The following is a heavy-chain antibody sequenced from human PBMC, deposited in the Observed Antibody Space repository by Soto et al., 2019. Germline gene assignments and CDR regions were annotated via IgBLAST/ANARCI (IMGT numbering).Heavy chain of an antibody. CDR2: ISWNSGSI. Sequence: EVQLVESGGGLVQPGRSLRLSCAASGFTFDDYAMHWVRQAPGKGLEWVSGISWNSGSIGYADSVKGRFTISRDNAKNSLYLQKNSLRAEDTALYYCAKGLAAARTRYGMDVWGQGTTVTVSS. V-gene: IGHV3-9*01. D-gene: IGHD6-13*01. CDR1: GFTFDDYA. J-gene: IGHJ6*02. CDR3: AKGLAAARTRYGMDV.